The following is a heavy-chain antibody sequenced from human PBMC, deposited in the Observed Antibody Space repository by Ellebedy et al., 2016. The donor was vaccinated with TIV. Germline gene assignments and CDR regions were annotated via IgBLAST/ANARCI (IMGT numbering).Heavy chain of an antibody. Sequence: GESLKISCAASGFTFSSYAMHWVRQAPGKGLEYVSAISSNGGSTYYANSVKGRFTISRDNSKNTLYLQMGSLRAEDMAVYYCASSRSRGVPFNYFDYWGQGTLVTVSS. CDR3: ASSRSRGVPFNYFDY. D-gene: IGHD3-10*01. CDR2: ISSNGGST. CDR1: GFTFSSYA. V-gene: IGHV3-64*01. J-gene: IGHJ4*02.